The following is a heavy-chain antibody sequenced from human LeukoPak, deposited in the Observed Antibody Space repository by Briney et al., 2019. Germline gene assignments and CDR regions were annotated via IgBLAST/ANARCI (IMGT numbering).Heavy chain of an antibody. J-gene: IGHJ3*02. CDR3: ARWVGTTLSYASDI. CDR2: IYYSGST. D-gene: IGHD1-1*01. CDR1: GGSISSYY. V-gene: IGHV4-59*08. Sequence: SETLSLTCTVSGGSISSYYWSWIRQPPGKGLEWIGYIYYSGSTNYNPSLKSRVTISVDTSKNQFSLKLSSVTAADTAVYYCARWVGTTLSYASDIWGQGTMVTVSS.